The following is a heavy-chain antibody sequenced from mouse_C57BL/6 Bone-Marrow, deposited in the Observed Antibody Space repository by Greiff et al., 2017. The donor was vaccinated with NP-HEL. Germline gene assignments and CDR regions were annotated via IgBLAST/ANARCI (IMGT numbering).Heavy chain of an antibody. CDR3: AREGIYYDYGFAY. V-gene: IGHV5-4*01. CDR1: GFTFSSYA. J-gene: IGHJ3*01. Sequence: EVHLVESGGGLVKPGGSLKLSCAASGFTFSSYAMSWVRQTPEKRLEWVATISDGGSYTYYPDNVKGRFTISRDNAKNNLYLQMSHLKSEDTAMYYCAREGIYYDYGFAYWGQGTLVTVSA. D-gene: IGHD2-4*01. CDR2: ISDGGSYT.